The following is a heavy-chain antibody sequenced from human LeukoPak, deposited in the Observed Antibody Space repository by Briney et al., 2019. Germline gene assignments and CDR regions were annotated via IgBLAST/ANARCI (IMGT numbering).Heavy chain of an antibody. J-gene: IGHJ2*01. D-gene: IGHD3-22*01. CDR1: GGSISSSSYY. CDR3: ARGVTMIVVVIHDWYFDL. CDR2: IYYTRGT. V-gene: IGHV4-39*01. Sequence: PSETLSLTCTVSGGSISSSSYYWGWIRQPPGKGLEWIGSIYYTRGTYYNPSLKSRVTISVDTSKNQFSLKPTSVTAADTAVYYCARGVTMIVVVIHDWYFDLWGRGTLVTVSS.